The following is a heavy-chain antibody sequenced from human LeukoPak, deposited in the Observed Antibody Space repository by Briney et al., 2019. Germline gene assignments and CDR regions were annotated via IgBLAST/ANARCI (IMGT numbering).Heavy chain of an antibody. CDR2: TYYTSKWYN. V-gene: IGHV6-1*01. D-gene: IGHD3-10*01. J-gene: IGHJ5*02. Sequence: SQTLSLTCAISGDSVSSKSATWNWIRQSPSRGLEWLGRTYYTSKWYNDYAVSVKSRITTNPDTSKNQFSLQLNSVTPEDTAVYYCAREGWFGEPPSHWFDPWGQGTLVTVSS. CDR1: GDSVSSKSAT. CDR3: AREGWFGEPPSHWFDP.